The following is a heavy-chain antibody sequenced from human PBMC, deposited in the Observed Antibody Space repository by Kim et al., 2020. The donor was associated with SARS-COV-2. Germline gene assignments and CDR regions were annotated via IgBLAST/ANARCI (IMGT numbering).Heavy chain of an antibody. Sequence: GGSLRLSCTASGLTFSSHVMSWVRQAPGKGLEWVSAISGGGSATYYADSVRGRFTISRDNSNNTLYLQMESLRAEDTAIYYCAKDLRLIRYYFDSWGQGT. CDR3: AKDLRLIRYYFDS. J-gene: IGHJ4*02. CDR1: GLTFSSHV. CDR2: ISGGGSAT. D-gene: IGHD2-8*01. V-gene: IGHV3-23*01.